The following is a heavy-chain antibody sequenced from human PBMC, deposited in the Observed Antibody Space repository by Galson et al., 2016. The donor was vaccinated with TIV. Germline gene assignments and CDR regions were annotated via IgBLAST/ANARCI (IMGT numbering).Heavy chain of an antibody. CDR3: ASSRPELRNFGWQRPQYFDY. Sequence: QSGAEVKKPGESLKISCKASGYSFTSFWIGWVRQMPGKGLEWMGVIYPGDSYTTYSPSFQGQVTISADKSSNTAYLQWSSLMASAPAMYFCASSRPELRNFGWQRPQYFDYWGQGSLVTVSS. V-gene: IGHV5-51*01. CDR1: GYSFTSFW. J-gene: IGHJ4*02. CDR2: IYPGDSYT. D-gene: IGHD3-9*01.